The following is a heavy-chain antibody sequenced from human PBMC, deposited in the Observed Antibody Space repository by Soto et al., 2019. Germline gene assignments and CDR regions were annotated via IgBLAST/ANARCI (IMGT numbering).Heavy chain of an antibody. CDR2: ITTDKGNT. V-gene: IGHV1-18*01. J-gene: IGHJ6*02. D-gene: IGHD4-17*01. Sequence: ASVKVSCKTSGYTFTSFGISWVRQAPGQGLEWMGWITTDKGNTNYAQKFQGRVTITTDTSASTAYMELSSLRSEDTAVYYCAVDYGDYQYYYYGMDVWGQGTTVTVSS. CDR1: GYTFTSFG. CDR3: AVDYGDYQYYYYGMDV.